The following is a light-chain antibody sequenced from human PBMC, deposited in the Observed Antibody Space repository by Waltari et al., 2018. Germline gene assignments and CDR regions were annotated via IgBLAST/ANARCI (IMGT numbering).Light chain of an antibody. CDR3: CSYAGSYTWV. CDR1: SSAVGGSNH. CDR2: DVS. V-gene: IGLV2-11*01. J-gene: IGLJ3*02. Sequence: QSALTQPRSVSGSPGQSVTIPRTGTSSAVGGSNHCSWYQQHPGKAHKLMIYDVSKRPSGVPDRFSGSKSGNTASLTISGLQAEDEADYYCCSYAGSYTWVFGGGTKLTVL.